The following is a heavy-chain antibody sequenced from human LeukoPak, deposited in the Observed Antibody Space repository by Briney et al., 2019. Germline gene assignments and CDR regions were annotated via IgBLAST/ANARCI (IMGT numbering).Heavy chain of an antibody. Sequence: GGSLRLSCAASGFTFDDYAMHWVRQAPGKRLEWVSLISGDGGTTYYADSVKGRFTISRDNAKNTLYLQMSSLRAEDTAVYYCARGTMIGEYWGQGTLVTVSS. CDR2: ISGDGGTT. CDR1: GFTFDDYA. J-gene: IGHJ4*02. CDR3: ARGTMIGEY. V-gene: IGHV3-43*02. D-gene: IGHD3-10*02.